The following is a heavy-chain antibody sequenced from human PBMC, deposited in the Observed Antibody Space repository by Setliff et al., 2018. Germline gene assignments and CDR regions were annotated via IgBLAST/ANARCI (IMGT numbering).Heavy chain of an antibody. D-gene: IGHD3-3*01. J-gene: IGHJ6*03. CDR3: ARDQDFWSGYYRASHYMDV. V-gene: IGHV4-61*09. CDR2: IYTSGST. Sequence: PSETLSLTCTVSGGSTSSGSYYWSWIRQPAGKGLEWIGHIYTSGSTNYNPSLKSRVTISVDTSKNQFSLKLSSVTAADTAVYYCARDQDFWSGYYRASHYMDVWGKGTTVTVSS. CDR1: GGSTSSGSYY.